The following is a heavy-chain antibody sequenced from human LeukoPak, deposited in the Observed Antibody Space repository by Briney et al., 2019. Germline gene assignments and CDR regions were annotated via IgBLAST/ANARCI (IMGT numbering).Heavy chain of an antibody. J-gene: IGHJ5*02. CDR1: GFTFSSYG. CDR2: ISYDGSNK. CDR3: AKGRGKGYYGSGSNNWFDP. V-gene: IGHV3-30*18. Sequence: GRSLRLSCAASGFTFSSYGMHWVRQAPGKGLEWVAVISYDGSNKYYADSVKGRFTISRDNSKNTLYLQMNSLRAEDTAVYYCAKGRGKGYYGSGSNNWFDPWGQGTLVTVSS. D-gene: IGHD3-10*01.